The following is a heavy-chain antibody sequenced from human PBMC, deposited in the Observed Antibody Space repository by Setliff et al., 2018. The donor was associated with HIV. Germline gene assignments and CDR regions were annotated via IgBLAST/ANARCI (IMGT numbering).Heavy chain of an antibody. CDR2: IKLDGSDK. J-gene: IGHJ6*03. CDR1: GFTFSGYW. V-gene: IGHV3-7*01. CDR3: ARDFTQWQQLPDYMDV. D-gene: IGHD6-13*01. Sequence: GGSLRLSCAASGFTFSGYWMSWVRQAPGKGLEWLANIKLDGSDKYYADSVKGRFTISRDNAKDTLYLQLNSVRAEDTALYYCARDFTQWQQLPDYMDVWGKGTAVTVSS.